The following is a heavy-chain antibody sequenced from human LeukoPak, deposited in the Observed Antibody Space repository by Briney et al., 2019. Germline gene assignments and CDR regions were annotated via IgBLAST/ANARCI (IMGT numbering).Heavy chain of an antibody. CDR1: GGTFSSYA. D-gene: IGHD6-13*01. CDR2: IIPILGIA. CDR3: AREYSHSYYCYGMDV. J-gene: IGHJ6*02. Sequence: SVKVSRKASGGTFSSYAISWVRQAPGQGLEWMGRIIPILGIANYAQKFQGRVTITADKSTSTAYMELSSLRSEDTAVYYCAREYSHSYYCYGMDVWGQGTTVTVSS. V-gene: IGHV1-69*04.